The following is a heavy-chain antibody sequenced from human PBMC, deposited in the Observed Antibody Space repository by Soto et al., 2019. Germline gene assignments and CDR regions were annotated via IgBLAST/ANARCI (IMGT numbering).Heavy chain of an antibody. V-gene: IGHV3-21*01. CDR1: GFTFSSYS. J-gene: IGHJ4*02. CDR3: TATPCSGGSCYPFFDY. CDR2: ISSTSTYI. Sequence: EVQLVESGGGLVKRGRSLGLSCEASGFTFSSYSMNWVRQAPGKGLEWVSTISSTSTYIYYADSVKGRFTISRDYARNSLHLQMSSLRAEDTAVYYCTATPCSGGSCYPFFDYWGQGTLVTVSS. D-gene: IGHD2-15*01.